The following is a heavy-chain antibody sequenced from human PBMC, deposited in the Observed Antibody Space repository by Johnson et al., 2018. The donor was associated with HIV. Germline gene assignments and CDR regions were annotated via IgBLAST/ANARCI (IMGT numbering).Heavy chain of an antibody. J-gene: IGHJ3*02. CDR3: ARAQPYYDISTGTYALDI. CDR2: IYSGGST. V-gene: IGHV3-66*01. D-gene: IGHD3-9*01. CDR1: GFTVSSNY. Sequence: VQLVESGGGLVQPGGSLRLSCAASGFTVSSNYMSWVRQAPGKGLEWVSVIYSGGSTYYADSVKGRFTISRDNSKNTLYLQMNSLRAEYTAVYYCARAQPYYDISTGTYALDIWGQGTMVTISS.